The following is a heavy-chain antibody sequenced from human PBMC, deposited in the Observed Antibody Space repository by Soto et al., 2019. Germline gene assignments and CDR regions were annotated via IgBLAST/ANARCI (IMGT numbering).Heavy chain of an antibody. J-gene: IGHJ6*02. Sequence: WSLILSCSASGLTFSSYAMSWVRQAPGKGLEWVSAISGSGGSTYYADSVKGRFTISRDNSKNTLYLQMNSLRAEDTAVYYCARDSNWGGFPYYYYGMDVWGQGPTVTVSS. CDR2: ISGSGGST. CDR3: ARDSNWGGFPYYYYGMDV. V-gene: IGHV3-23*01. D-gene: IGHD7-27*01. CDR1: GLTFSSYA.